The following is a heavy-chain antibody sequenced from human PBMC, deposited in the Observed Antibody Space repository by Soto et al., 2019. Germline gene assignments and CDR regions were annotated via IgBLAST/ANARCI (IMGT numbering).Heavy chain of an antibody. Sequence: PSETLSLTCTASGGSISSYYWSWIRQPPGKGLEWIGYIYYSGSTNYNPSLKSRVTISVDTSKNQFSLKLSSVTAADTAVYYCARDSYSSSWYVGGYYYYGMDGWGQGTTVTVPS. D-gene: IGHD6-13*01. CDR2: IYYSGST. J-gene: IGHJ6*02. CDR1: GGSISSYY. V-gene: IGHV4-59*01. CDR3: ARDSYSSSWYVGGYYYYGMDG.